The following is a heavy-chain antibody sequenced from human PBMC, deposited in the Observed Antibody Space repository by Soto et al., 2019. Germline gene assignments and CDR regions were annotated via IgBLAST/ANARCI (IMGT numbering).Heavy chain of an antibody. CDR2: ISSSSSYI. CDR3: ARALHYYDISGYYGS. D-gene: IGHD3-22*01. J-gene: IGHJ5*02. Sequence: PGGNLRLSCAASGFTFSRYSMNLIRQATGKGLEWVSSISSSSSYIYYADSVKGRFTISRDNAKNSLYLQMNSLRAEDTALYYCARALHYYDISGYYGSWGQATLVTVS. V-gene: IGHV3-21*01. CDR1: GFTFSRYS.